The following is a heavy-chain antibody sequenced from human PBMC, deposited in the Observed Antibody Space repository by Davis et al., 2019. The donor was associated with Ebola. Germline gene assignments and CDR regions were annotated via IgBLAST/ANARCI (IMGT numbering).Heavy chain of an antibody. D-gene: IGHD5-24*01. CDR2: TYYTSKWYN. Sequence: PSETLSLTCAISGDSVSMKSAGWNWIRQSPSRGLEWLGRTYYTSKWYNHYAASVKSRTTINADTSKNEFSLQLNSVTPEDTAVYYCARGWLRTGLDIWGQGTMVIVSS. CDR3: ARGWLRTGLDI. J-gene: IGHJ3*02. V-gene: IGHV6-1*01. CDR1: GDSVSMKSAG.